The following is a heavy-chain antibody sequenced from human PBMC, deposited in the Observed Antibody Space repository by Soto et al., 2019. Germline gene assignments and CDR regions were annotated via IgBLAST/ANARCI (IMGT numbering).Heavy chain of an antibody. CDR1: GGTFSSYA. V-gene: IGHV1-69*06. Sequence: AASVKVSCKASGGTFSSYAISWVRQAPGQGLEWMGGIIPIFGTANYAQKFQGRVTITADKSTSTAYMELSSLRSEDTAVYYCARISYYYDGSDPSPGYPSSNAFDIWGQGTMVTVSS. J-gene: IGHJ3*02. D-gene: IGHD3-22*01. CDR2: IIPIFGTA. CDR3: ARISYYYDGSDPSPGYPSSNAFDI.